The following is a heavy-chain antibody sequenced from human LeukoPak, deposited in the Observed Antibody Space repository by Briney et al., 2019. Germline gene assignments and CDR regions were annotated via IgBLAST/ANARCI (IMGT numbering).Heavy chain of an antibody. CDR2: INHSGST. V-gene: IGHV4-34*01. CDR3: ARGRRNYYGSGSYYNGNWFDP. J-gene: IGHJ5*02. D-gene: IGHD3-10*01. Sequence: SETLSLTCAVYGGSFSGYYWSWIRQPPGKGLEWIGEINHSGSTNYNPSLKSRVTISVDTSKNQFSLKLSSVTAADTAVYYCARGRRNYYGSGSYYNGNWFDPWGQGTLVTVSS. CDR1: GGSFSGYY.